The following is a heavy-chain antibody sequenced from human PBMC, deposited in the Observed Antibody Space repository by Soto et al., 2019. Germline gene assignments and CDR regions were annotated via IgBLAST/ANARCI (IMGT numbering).Heavy chain of an antibody. V-gene: IGHV4-30-4*01. J-gene: IGHJ1*01. CDR1: GASVTTGDYY. CDR3: VGTGTTDDF. D-gene: IGHD1-7*01. Sequence: VQLQGSGPGLLKPSQTLSLTCTVSGASVTTGDYYWSYIRQPPGKGLEWLGYIFYSGDTYYNPSLKSRATISLHTSRNQFSLTLTSVTDADTALYYCVGTGTTDDFWGQGTLVTVSS. CDR2: IFYSGDT.